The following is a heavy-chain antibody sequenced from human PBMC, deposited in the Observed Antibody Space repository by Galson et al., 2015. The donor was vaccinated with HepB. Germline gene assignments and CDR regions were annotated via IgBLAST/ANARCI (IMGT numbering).Heavy chain of an antibody. J-gene: IGHJ6*03. V-gene: IGHV4-59*01. CDR2: IYYSGSS. Sequence: LSLTCTVSGGSISSYYWSWIRQTPGKGLEWIGYIYYSGSSNYNPSLKSRVTISLDTSKNQFSLRLRSVTAADTAVYYCAREGFGGYGSGTYYDGEFCYYYMDVWGKGTTVTVSS. CDR1: GGSISSYY. CDR3: AREGFGGYGSGTYYDGEFCYYYMDV. D-gene: IGHD3-10*01.